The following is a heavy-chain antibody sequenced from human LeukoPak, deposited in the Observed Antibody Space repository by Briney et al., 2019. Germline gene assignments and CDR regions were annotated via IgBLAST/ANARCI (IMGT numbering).Heavy chain of an antibody. CDR2: LSYTGKT. V-gene: IGHV4-59*02. D-gene: IGHD2/OR15-2a*01. CDR3: SEGYFEPFTH. CDR1: GASVSSSH. J-gene: IGHJ4*02. Sequence: SETLSLTCVVSGASVSSSHWNWIRQLPGKGLEWIGCLSYTGKTDYNPSLTSRVTISLDTSKNQVSLKLRFVTAADTAVYYCSEGYFEPFTHWGQGILVTVSS.